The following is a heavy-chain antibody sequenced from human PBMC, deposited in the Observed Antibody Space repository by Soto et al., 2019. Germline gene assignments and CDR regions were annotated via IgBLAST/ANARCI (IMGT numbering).Heavy chain of an antibody. CDR3: ARAPQIVAMGRPFDY. V-gene: IGHV4-34*01. Sequence: PSETLSLTCAVYGGSFSGYSWNWIRQPPGKGLEWIGEINHRGSTNYNPSLKSRVTISLDTSKNQFSLRLTSLTAADTAVYFCARAPQIVAMGRPFDYWGQGTLVTAPQ. J-gene: IGHJ4*02. CDR2: INHRGST. CDR1: GGSFSGYS. D-gene: IGHD5-12*01.